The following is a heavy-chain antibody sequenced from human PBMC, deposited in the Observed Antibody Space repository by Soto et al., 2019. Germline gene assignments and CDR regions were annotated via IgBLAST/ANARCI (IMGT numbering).Heavy chain of an antibody. J-gene: IGHJ5*02. CDR2: IIPILGIA. CDR1: GGTFSSYA. V-gene: IGHV1-69*10. CDR3: ARVGIIVGATTVDNWYDP. Sequence: ASVKVSCKASGGTFSSYAISWVRQAPGQGLEWMGGIIPILGIANYAQKFQGRVTITADKSTSTAYMELSSLRSEDTAVYYCARVGIIVGATTVDNWYDPWGQGTLVTVSS. D-gene: IGHD1-26*01.